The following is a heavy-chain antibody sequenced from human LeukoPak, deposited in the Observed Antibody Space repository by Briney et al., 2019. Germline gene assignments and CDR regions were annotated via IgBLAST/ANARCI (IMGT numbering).Heavy chain of an antibody. V-gene: IGHV3-21*01. CDR2: ISSSSSYI. Sequence: PGGSLRLSCAASGFTFSSYSMNWVRQAPGKGLEWVSSISSSSSYIYYADSVKGRFTISRDNAKNSLYLQMNSLRAEDTAVYYCARDQDSSSGGFDYWGQGTLVTVSS. CDR3: ARDQDSSSGGFDY. CDR1: GFTFSSYS. D-gene: IGHD6-6*01. J-gene: IGHJ4*02.